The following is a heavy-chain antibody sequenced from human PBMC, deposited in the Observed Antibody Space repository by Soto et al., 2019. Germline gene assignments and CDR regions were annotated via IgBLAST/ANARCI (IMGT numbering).Heavy chain of an antibody. Sequence: SQTLSLTCVISGDSVSSNSASWNLIRQSPSRGLEWLGRTYYRSKWYNDYAVSVKSRITINPDTSKNQFSLQLNSVTPEDTAVYYCARSLRPKNWSDPWGQGTLVTVSS. D-gene: IGHD4-17*01. CDR2: TYYRSKWYN. CDR3: ARSLRPKNWSDP. CDR1: GDSVSSNSAS. V-gene: IGHV6-1*01. J-gene: IGHJ5*02.